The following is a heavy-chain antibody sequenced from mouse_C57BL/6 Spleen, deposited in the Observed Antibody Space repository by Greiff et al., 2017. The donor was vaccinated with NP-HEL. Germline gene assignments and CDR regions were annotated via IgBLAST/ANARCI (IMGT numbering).Heavy chain of an antibody. CDR1: GYTFTSYW. V-gene: IGHV1-72*01. CDR3: ARGEVPLALDY. CDR2: IDPNSGGT. Sequence: VQLQQPGAELVKPGASVKLSCKASGYTFTSYWMHWVKQRPGQGLEWIGRIDPNSGGTKYNEKFKSKATLTVYKPSSTAYMQLSSLTSEDSAVYYCARGEVPLALDYWGQGTSVTVSS. J-gene: IGHJ4*01.